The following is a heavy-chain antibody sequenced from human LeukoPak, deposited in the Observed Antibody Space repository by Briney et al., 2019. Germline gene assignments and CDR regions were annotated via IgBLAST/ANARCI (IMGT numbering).Heavy chain of an antibody. D-gene: IGHD3-9*01. CDR1: GFTFSSYS. CDR3: ARDFSYFRIHFDY. V-gene: IGHV3-21*01. Sequence: GGSLRLSCAASGFTFSSYSMNWVRQAPGKGLEWVSSISSSSSYIYYADSVKGRFTISRDNAKNSLSLQMNSLKDEDTAVYYCARDFSYFRIHFDYWGQGTLVTVSS. CDR2: ISSSSSYI. J-gene: IGHJ4*02.